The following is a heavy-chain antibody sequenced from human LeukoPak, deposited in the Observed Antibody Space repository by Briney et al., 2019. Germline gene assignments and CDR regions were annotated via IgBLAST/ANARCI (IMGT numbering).Heavy chain of an antibody. D-gene: IGHD4-11*01. CDR2: INHSGST. J-gene: IGHJ6*03. V-gene: IGHV4-34*01. CDR1: GVSFSGYY. CDR3: ARATRVANYYYMDV. Sequence: KPSETLSLTCAVYGVSFSGYYWSWIRQPPGKGLEWIGEINHSGSTNYNPSLKSRVTISVDTSKNQFSLKLSSVTAADTAVYYCARATRVANYYYMDVWGKGTTVTVSS.